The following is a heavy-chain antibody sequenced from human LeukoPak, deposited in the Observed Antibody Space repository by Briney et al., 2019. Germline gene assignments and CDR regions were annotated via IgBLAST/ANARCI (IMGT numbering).Heavy chain of an antibody. Sequence: ASVKVSRKSSGGTFSSYAICWVRQAPAPGNEWVGVISVYKGNTNYAQKLQARATMPTDTSTNTAYMHLRSLRSDDTAVYYCARIKKGITIFGVVTTGPLDYWGQGTLVTVSS. V-gene: IGHV1-18*01. J-gene: IGHJ4*02. CDR3: ARIKKGITIFGVVTTGPLDY. CDR1: GGTFSSYA. CDR2: ISVYKGNT. D-gene: IGHD3-3*01.